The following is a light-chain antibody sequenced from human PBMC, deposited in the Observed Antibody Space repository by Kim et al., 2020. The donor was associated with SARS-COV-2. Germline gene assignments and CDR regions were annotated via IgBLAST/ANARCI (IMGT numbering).Light chain of an antibody. CDR1: SLRNYY. J-gene: IGLJ3*02. V-gene: IGLV3-19*01. CDR3: NSRDSSGDHVV. CDR2: GKY. Sequence: ALGQTVRLTCQGDSLRNYYTTWYQQRPGQAPVLVLYGKYNRPSGIPYRFSGSASGNTASLTITGAQAEDEADYYCNSRDSSGDHVVFGGGTQLTVL.